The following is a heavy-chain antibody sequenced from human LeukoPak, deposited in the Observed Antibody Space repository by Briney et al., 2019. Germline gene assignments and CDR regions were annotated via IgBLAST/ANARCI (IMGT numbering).Heavy chain of an antibody. D-gene: IGHD5-18*01. J-gene: IGHJ4*02. CDR1: GGSISSNNW. CDR3: ARDVGTALVTGDY. CDR2: IYHSGGA. Sequence: SETLSLTCGVSGGSISSNNWWSWVRQPPGQGLEGIGEIYHSGGANYNPSLKRRVTISVDKSNTQLSLKLISVTAADTAVYYCARDVGTALVTGDYWGQGTLVTVSS. V-gene: IGHV4-4*02.